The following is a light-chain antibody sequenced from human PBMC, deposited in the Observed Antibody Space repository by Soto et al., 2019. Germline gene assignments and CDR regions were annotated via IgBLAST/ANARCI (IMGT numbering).Light chain of an antibody. Sequence: EIVLTQSPATLSLSPGERATLSCRASQSVSSSLAWYQQKPGQAPRLLIYDASNRATGIPARFSGGGSETDFSLTISSLEPEDFAVYYCQQRSNWPRTFGQGTKVDIK. V-gene: IGKV3-11*01. J-gene: IGKJ1*01. CDR1: QSVSSS. CDR2: DAS. CDR3: QQRSNWPRT.